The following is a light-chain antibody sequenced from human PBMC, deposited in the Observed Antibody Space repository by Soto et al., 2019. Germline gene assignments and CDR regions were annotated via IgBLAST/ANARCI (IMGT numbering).Light chain of an antibody. Sequence: QSVLTQPPSVSEAPRQRVTISCSGSTSNVGNNAVSWYQQVPGKAPKLLMYYDDVLPSGVSDRFSGSKSGTSASLAISGLQSEDEADYDCAAWDDSLNVAVFGGGTQLTVL. CDR2: YDD. V-gene: IGLV1-36*01. J-gene: IGLJ7*01. CDR1: TSNVGNNA. CDR3: AAWDDSLNVAV.